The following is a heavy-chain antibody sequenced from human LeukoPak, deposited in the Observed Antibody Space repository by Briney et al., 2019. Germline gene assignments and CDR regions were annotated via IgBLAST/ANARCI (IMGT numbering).Heavy chain of an antibody. Sequence: GESLKISCKGSGNSFTSYWIGWVRQMPGKGLEWMGIIYLGDSDTRYSPSFQGQVTISADKSIGTAHLQWSSLRASDTAMYYCVRRLIAAAGDVFDIWGQGTMVTVSS. CDR3: VRRLIAAAGDVFDI. D-gene: IGHD6-13*01. CDR1: GNSFTSYW. J-gene: IGHJ3*02. V-gene: IGHV5-51*01. CDR2: IYLGDSDT.